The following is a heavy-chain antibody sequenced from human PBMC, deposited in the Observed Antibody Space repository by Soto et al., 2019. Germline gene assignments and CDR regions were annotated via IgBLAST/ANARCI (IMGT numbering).Heavy chain of an antibody. V-gene: IGHV1-2*04. CDR2: INPNSGGT. D-gene: IGHD1-26*01. CDR3: ARRGAYDAFDI. CDR1: GYTFTGYY. J-gene: IGHJ3*02. Sequence: ASVKVSCKASGYTFTGYYMHWVRQAPGQGLEWMGWINPNSGGTNYAQNFQGWVTMTRDTSISTAYMELSRLRSDDTAVYYCARRGAYDAFDIWGQGTMVTVSS.